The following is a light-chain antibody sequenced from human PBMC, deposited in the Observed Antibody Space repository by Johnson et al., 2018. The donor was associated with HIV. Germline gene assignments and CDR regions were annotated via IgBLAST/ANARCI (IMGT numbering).Light chain of an antibody. CDR1: SSNIGNNY. J-gene: IGLJ1*01. CDR2: ENN. CDR3: GTWDNSLCAVYV. V-gene: IGLV1-51*02. Sequence: QSVLTQPPSVSAAPGQKVTISCSGSSSNIGNNYVSWYQQLPGTAPKLLIYENNKRPSGIPVRFSGSKSGPSATLGITGLQTVAEAHYYCGTWDNSLCAVYVFVTGTKVTVL.